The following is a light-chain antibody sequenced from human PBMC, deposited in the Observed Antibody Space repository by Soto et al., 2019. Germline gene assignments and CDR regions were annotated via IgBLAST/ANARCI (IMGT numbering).Light chain of an antibody. V-gene: IGKV1-6*01. J-gene: IGKJ4*01. CDR2: AAS. CDR1: QGISDD. Sequence: AIQMTQSPSSLSASVGESVTITCRASQGISDDLGWYQQKPGEAPKLLVYAASSLERGVPSRFSGSGSGTDFTLTISSLQPEDFATYYCQQDYRYPLTFGGGTKVEIK. CDR3: QQDYRYPLT.